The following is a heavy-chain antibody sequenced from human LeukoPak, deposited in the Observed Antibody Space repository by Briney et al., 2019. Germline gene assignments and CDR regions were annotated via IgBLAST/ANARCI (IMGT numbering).Heavy chain of an antibody. D-gene: IGHD3-16*02. J-gene: IGHJ4*02. CDR3: ARGRNGWILYDYVWGSYRYTFDY. V-gene: IGHV4-61*02. CDR2: ISTSGST. CDR1: GGSISSTTYY. Sequence: SETLSLTCTVSGGSISSTTYYWSWIRQPAAGKGLEWIGRISTSGSTNYNPSLKSRVTISVDTSKNQFSLKLSSVTAADTAVYYCARGRNGWILYDYVWGSYRYTFDYWGQGTLVTVSS.